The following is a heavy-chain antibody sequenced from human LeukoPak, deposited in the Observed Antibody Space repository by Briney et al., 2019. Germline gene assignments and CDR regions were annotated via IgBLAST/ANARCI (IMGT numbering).Heavy chain of an antibody. J-gene: IGHJ4*02. CDR2: VFHSGST. CDR1: TFSISSGYY. Sequence: SETLSLTCTVSTFSISSGYYWGWIRQPPGKGLEWIGNVFHSGSTYYNPSLKSRVTISINTSKNQFSLKLNSVTAADTAVYYCARDSWPEVFRFDYWGQGTLVTVSS. V-gene: IGHV4-38-2*02. CDR3: ARDSWPEVFRFDY. D-gene: IGHD1-14*01.